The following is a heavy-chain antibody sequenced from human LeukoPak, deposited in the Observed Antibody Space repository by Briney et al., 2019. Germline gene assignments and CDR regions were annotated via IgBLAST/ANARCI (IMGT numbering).Heavy chain of an antibody. CDR3: ATDARYSSSWYGYY. V-gene: IGHV1-2*02. J-gene: IGHJ4*02. CDR2: INPNSGGT. CDR1: GYTFTGFY. Sequence: ASVKVSCKASGYTFTGFYIHWVRQAPGQGLEWMGWINPNSGGTNYAQKFQGRVTMTRDTSISTAYMELSRLRSDDTAVYYCATDARYSSSWYGYYWGQGTLVTVSS. D-gene: IGHD6-13*01.